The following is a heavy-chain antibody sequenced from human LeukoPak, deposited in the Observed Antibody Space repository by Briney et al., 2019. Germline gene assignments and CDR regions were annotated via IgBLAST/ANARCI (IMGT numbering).Heavy chain of an antibody. D-gene: IGHD5-24*01. J-gene: IGHJ4*02. CDR3: ARGEVETATISYLDY. CDR2: IIPILGTA. Sequence: GFSVKVSCKASGGTFSRCAISWVRQAPRKEGEWMGGIIPILGTAHLAQKFQGRVTIITGKSTGTAYMELSSRGSEGTALYSSARGEVETATISYLDYWGRGTLVTVSS. V-gene: IGHV1-69*05. CDR1: GGTFSRCA.